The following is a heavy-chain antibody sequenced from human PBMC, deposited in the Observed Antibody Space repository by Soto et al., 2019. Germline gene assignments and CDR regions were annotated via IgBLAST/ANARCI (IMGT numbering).Heavy chain of an antibody. CDR2: ISANNGNT. D-gene: IGHD1-26*01. CDR1: GYTFTSYG. J-gene: IGHJ4*02. V-gene: IGHV1-18*01. CDR3: ARDRGSYALDY. Sequence: QVQLVQSGAEVKKPGASVKVSCKAFGYTFTSYGISWVRQAPGQGLEWMGWISANNGNTNYAQKLQGRVTMTTDTSQSTAYRELRSRRSDDTGVYYCARDRGSYALDYWGQGTLVTVSS.